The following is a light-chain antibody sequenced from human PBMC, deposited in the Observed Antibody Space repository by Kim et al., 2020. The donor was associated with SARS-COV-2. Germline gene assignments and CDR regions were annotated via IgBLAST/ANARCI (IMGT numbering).Light chain of an antibody. CDR3: QQYGNSPRT. CDR2: DTS. J-gene: IGKJ1*01. V-gene: IGKV3-20*01. Sequence: SPGERVTLSCRASHSVSSTYLAWYQQKPGQAPRLLIYDTSIRATGISDRFSGSGSGTDFTLTISRLQPEDFAVYYCQQYGNSPRTFGQGTKVDIK. CDR1: HSVSSTY.